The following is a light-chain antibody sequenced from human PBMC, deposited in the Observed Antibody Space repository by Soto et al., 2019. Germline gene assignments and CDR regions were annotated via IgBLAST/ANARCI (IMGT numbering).Light chain of an antibody. CDR3: QQVTHWLLYS. Sequence: DVVLTQSPLSLPVTVGQPASISCTASQSLVYKDGNTYFNWFHQRPGQSPRRLIYMVSNRDSGVPDRFSGSGSGTDLTLKISRVEAEDVGVYYCQQVTHWLLYSFGPGTKLEI. J-gene: IGKJ2*03. V-gene: IGKV2-30*01. CDR2: MVS. CDR1: QSLVYKDGNTY.